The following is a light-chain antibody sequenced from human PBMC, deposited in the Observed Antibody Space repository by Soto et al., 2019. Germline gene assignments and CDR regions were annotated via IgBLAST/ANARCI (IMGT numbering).Light chain of an antibody. V-gene: IGKV1-5*03. CDR1: QSISSY. CDR2: KAS. J-gene: IGKJ1*01. Sequence: DIQMTQSPSSLSASVGDRVTITCRASQSISSYLNCYQQKPWKAPKLLIYKASTLKSGVPSRFSGSGSGTEFALTISSLQPDDFATYYCQHYNSYSEAFGQGTKVDIK. CDR3: QHYNSYSEA.